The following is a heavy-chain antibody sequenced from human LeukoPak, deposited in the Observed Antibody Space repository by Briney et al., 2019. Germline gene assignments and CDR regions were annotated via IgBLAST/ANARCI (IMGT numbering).Heavy chain of an antibody. CDR3: ASGQRRRVYASGGYFDY. V-gene: IGHV4-59*01. CDR1: GGSISSYY. Sequence: SGTLSLTCTVSGGSISSYYWSWIRQPPGKGLEWIGYIYYSGSTNYNPSLKSRVTISVDTSKNQFSLKLSSVTAADTAVYYCASGQRRRVYASGGYFDYWGQGTLVTVSS. D-gene: IGHD2-8*01. CDR2: IYYSGST. J-gene: IGHJ4*02.